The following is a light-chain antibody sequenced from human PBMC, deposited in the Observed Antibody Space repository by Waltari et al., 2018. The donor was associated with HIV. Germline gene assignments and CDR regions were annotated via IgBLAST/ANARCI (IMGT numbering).Light chain of an antibody. J-gene: IGLJ2*01. CDR1: SSNIGNNY. V-gene: IGLV1-51*01. Sequence: QSVLTPPPSVSAAPGQQVTISCSGSSSNIGNNYVSWYQQLPGTAPKLLIYDNNKRPSGIPDRFSGSKSGTSATLGITGLQTGDEADYYCGTWDSSLSAGGVFGGGTKLTVL. CDR2: DNN. CDR3: GTWDSSLSAGGV.